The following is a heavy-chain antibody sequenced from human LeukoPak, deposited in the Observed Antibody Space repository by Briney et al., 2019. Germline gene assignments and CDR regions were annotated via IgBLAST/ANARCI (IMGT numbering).Heavy chain of an antibody. J-gene: IGHJ6*03. CDR1: GFTFSSYA. D-gene: IGHD4-17*01. Sequence: PGGSLRLSCAASGFTFSSYAMSWLRQAPGKGLEWVSAISGSGGSTYYADSVKGRFTISRDNSKNTLYLQMNSLRAEDTAEDYCAKARGIGDYGQWSYYMDVWGKGTTVTVSS. CDR2: ISGSGGST. CDR3: AKARGIGDYGQWSYYMDV. V-gene: IGHV3-23*01.